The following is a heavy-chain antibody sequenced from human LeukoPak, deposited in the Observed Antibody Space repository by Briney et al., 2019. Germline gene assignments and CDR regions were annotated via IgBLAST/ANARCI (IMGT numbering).Heavy chain of an antibody. V-gene: IGHV5-51*01. J-gene: IGHJ6*02. Sequence: GESLKISCKGSGYSFTRYWIGWVRQKPGKGLEWMGIINPGDSDTRYSPSFQGQVTISADKSISTAYLQWSSLKASDTAMYYCARRDVASTGTTYYYAMDVWGQGTTVTVSS. CDR3: ARRDVASTGTTYYYAMDV. CDR1: GYSFTRYW. CDR2: INPGDSDT. D-gene: IGHD1/OR15-1a*01.